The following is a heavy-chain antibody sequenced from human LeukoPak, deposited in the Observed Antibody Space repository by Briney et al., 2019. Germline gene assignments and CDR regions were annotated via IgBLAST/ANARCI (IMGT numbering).Heavy chain of an antibody. J-gene: IGHJ4*02. CDR1: GGSISSSY. CDR2: HYYSGST. Sequence: SETLSLTCTVSGGSISSSYWSWIRQPPGKGLEWLESHYYSGSTNYNPSLKSRVTISGDTSKNQFSLNLNSVTAADTAVYYCAARGYCSGGSCYPAYHFDYWGQGTLVTVSS. CDR3: AARGYCSGGSCYPAYHFDY. D-gene: IGHD2-15*01. V-gene: IGHV4-59*08.